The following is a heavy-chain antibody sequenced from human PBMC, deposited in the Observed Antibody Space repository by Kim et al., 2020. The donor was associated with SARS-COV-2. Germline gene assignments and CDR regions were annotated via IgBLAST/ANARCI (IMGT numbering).Heavy chain of an antibody. D-gene: IGHD3-22*01. V-gene: IGHV3-72*01. CDR3: ATALDDTSGYYYFDY. Sequence: AAPVTGRFTVSRDDSKNSLYLQMNSLKTEDTAVYYCATALDDTSGYYYFDYWGQGTLVTVSS. J-gene: IGHJ4*02.